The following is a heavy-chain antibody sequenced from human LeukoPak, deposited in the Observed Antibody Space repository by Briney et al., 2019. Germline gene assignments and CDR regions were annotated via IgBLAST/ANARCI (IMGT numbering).Heavy chain of an antibody. CDR1: VGSISSGGYY. CDR2: IYYSGST. V-gene: IGHV4-31*03. D-gene: IGHD2-2*01. J-gene: IGHJ4*02. CDR3: ARSQDIIAVPAALPVR. Sequence: SQSLSLTCTVSVGSISSGGYYCGWIRQHPGNGLEWIGYIYYSGSTYDNPSIKSRVTISVDTSKNQFSLNLSSVTAADTAVYYCARSQDIIAVPAALPVRWGQGTLVTVSS.